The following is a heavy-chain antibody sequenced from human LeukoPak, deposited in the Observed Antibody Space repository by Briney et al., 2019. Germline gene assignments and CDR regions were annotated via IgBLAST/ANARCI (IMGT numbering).Heavy chain of an antibody. CDR2: IYYSGST. V-gene: IGHV4-30-4*01. Sequence: PSETLSLTCTVSGGSSSSGDYHWSWSRQPPGKGLEWIGYIYYSGSTYYNPSLKSRVTISVDTSKNQFSLKLSSVTAADTAVYYCAREASSGYLNSLYYFDYWGQGTLVTVSS. D-gene: IGHD3-22*01. CDR1: GGSSSSGDYH. CDR3: AREASSGYLNSLYYFDY. J-gene: IGHJ4*02.